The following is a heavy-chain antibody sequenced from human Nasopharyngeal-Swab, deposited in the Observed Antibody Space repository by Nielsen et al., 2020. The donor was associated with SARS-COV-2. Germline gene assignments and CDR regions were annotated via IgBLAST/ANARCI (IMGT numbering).Heavy chain of an antibody. CDR2: IWYDGSNK. V-gene: IGHV3-33*01. Sequence: GESLKISCAASGFTFSSYGMHWVRQAPGKGLEWVAVIWYDGSNKYYADSVKGRFTISRDNSKNTLYLQMNSLRAEDTAVYYCARDLSWELTPFGRFDYWGQGTLVTVSS. CDR3: ARDLSWELTPFGRFDY. J-gene: IGHJ4*02. CDR1: GFTFSSYG. D-gene: IGHD1-26*01.